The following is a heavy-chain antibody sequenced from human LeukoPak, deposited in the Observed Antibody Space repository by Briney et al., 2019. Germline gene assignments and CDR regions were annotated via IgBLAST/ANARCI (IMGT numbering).Heavy chain of an antibody. V-gene: IGHV3-7*04. J-gene: IGHJ3*02. CDR3: ARAYDSSGYRAFDI. CDR2: IRQDGSDQ. CDR1: GFSFSRYW. D-gene: IGHD3-22*01. Sequence: GGSLRLSCAVSGFSFSRYWMSWVRQAPGKGLEWVASIRQDGSDQHYVDSVRGRLTISRDNAKNSLYLQVNSLRAEDTAMYYCARAYDSSGYRAFDIWGQGTMVTVSS.